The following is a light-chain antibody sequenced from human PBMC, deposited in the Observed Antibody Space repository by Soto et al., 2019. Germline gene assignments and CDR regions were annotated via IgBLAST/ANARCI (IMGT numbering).Light chain of an antibody. CDR3: HQYGSSPHT. V-gene: IGKV1D-12*01. CDR2: AAS. Sequence: DIQMTQSPSSVSAAVGERVTITCRASQVMSSWLAWYQQKPGKAPKLLIFAASTLQSGVPSRFSGSGSRTDFTLTITSLQPEDIAVYYCHQYGSSPHTFGQGTRLEI. J-gene: IGKJ5*01. CDR1: QVMSSW.